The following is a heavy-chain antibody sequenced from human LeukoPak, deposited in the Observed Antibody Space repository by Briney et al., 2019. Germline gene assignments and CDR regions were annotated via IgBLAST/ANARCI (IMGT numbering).Heavy chain of an antibody. V-gene: IGHV4-34*01. CDR1: GGSFSGYY. CDR3: ARGPTGYSSLGV. Sequence: SETLSLTCAVYGGSFSGYYWSWIPHPPGKGVEWRGEINHSGSTNYNPSLKSRVTISVDTSKNQFSLKLSSVTAADTAVYYCARGPTGYSSLGVWGKGTTVTVSS. J-gene: IGHJ6*04. D-gene: IGHD6-19*01. CDR2: INHSGST.